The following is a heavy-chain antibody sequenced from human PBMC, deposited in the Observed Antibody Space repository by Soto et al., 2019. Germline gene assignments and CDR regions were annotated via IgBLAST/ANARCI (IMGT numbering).Heavy chain of an antibody. CDR2: INHSGST. CDR3: ARGGYYDILTGYYIFDY. CDR1: GGSFSGYY. Sequence: PSETLSLTCAVYGGSFSGYYWSWIRQPPGKGLEWIGEINHSGSTNYNPSLKSRVTISVDTSKNQFSLKLSSVTAADTAVYYCARGGYYDILTGYYIFDYWGQGTLVTVSS. V-gene: IGHV4-34*01. J-gene: IGHJ4*02. D-gene: IGHD3-9*01.